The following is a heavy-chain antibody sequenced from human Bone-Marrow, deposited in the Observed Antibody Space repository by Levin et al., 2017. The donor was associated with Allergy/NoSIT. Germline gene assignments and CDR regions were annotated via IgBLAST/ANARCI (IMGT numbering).Heavy chain of an antibody. V-gene: IGHV3-9*01. Sequence: SCAASGSTFDDYAMHWVRQAPGKGLEWVSGISWNSGSIGYADSVKGRFTISRDNAKNSLYLQMNSLRAEDTALYYCAKGGYYYDSSGYSGMSDYWGQGTLVTVSS. CDR3: AKGGYYYDSSGYSGMSDY. CDR1: GSTFDDYA. CDR2: ISWNSGSI. J-gene: IGHJ4*02. D-gene: IGHD3-22*01.